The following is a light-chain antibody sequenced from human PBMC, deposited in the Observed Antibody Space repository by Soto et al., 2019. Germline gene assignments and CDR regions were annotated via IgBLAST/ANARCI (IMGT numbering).Light chain of an antibody. CDR1: SSDVGSYNS. Sequence: QSVLTQPASVSGSPGQSIAISCTGTSSDVGSYNSVSWYQQFPGNAPKLILYAVTNRPSGGSNRFSGSKSGNTASLTISGLQAEDEADYFCSSYTTSATLVFGVGTKLTVL. CDR2: AVT. V-gene: IGLV2-14*01. J-gene: IGLJ2*01. CDR3: SSYTTSATLV.